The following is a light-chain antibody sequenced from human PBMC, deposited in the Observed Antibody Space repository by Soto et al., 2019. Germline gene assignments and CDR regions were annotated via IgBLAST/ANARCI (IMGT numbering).Light chain of an antibody. CDR2: DVN. Sequence: QSALTQPASVSGSPGQSITLSCTGTSSDVGGYDFVSWYQRYPGKAPKLIIYDVNNRPSGVSNRFSGSKSGNTASLTISGLQAEDEADDYCTSYATSSTPVVFGGGTKVTVL. CDR1: SSDVGGYDF. V-gene: IGLV2-14*01. CDR3: TSYATSSTPVV. J-gene: IGLJ2*01.